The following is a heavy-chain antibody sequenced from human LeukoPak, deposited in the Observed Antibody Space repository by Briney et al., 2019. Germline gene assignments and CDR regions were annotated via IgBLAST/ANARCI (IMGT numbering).Heavy chain of an antibody. D-gene: IGHD3-10*01. Sequence: GGSLRLSCAASGFMFSGYAMSWVRQDPGKRLEWVSAISGSGDRTHYADSVKGRFTISRDNSKNTLYLQMNSLRAEDTAVYYCVKEQNSGPNWFDPWGQGTLVIVSS. V-gene: IGHV3-23*01. J-gene: IGHJ5*02. CDR1: GFMFSGYA. CDR2: ISGSGDRT. CDR3: VKEQNSGPNWFDP.